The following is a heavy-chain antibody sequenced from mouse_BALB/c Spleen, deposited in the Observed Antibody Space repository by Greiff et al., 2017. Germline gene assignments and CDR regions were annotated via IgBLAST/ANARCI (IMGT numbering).Heavy chain of an antibody. V-gene: IGHV1-18*01. CDR1: GYTFTDYT. D-gene: IGHD1-1*01. CDR3: ARDYDYGSSWGFAY. CDR2: INPNNGGT. J-gene: IGHJ3*01. Sequence: EVKLVESGPELVKPGASVKISCKTSGYTFTDYTMHWVKQSHGKSLEWIGGINPNNGGTSYNQKFKGKATLTVDKSSSTAYMEIRSLTSEDSAVYYGARDYDYGSSWGFAYWGQGTLVTVSA.